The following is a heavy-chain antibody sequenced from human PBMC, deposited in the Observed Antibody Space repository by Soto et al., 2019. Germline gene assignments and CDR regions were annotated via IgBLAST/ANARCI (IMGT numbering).Heavy chain of an antibody. CDR1: GGSISSSNW. J-gene: IGHJ6*02. Sequence: QVQLQESGPGLVKPSGTLSLTCAVSGGSISSSNWWRWVRQPPGKGLEWIGEIYHSGSTNYNPSLKSRITISVDTYKNQFSLKLTSVTAADTAVYYCARVSGSYYYSMDVWGQGTTVTVSS. D-gene: IGHD1-26*01. CDR3: ARVSGSYYYSMDV. CDR2: IYHSGST. V-gene: IGHV4-4*02.